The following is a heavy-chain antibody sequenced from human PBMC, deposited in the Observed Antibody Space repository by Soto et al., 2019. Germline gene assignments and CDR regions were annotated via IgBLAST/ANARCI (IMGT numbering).Heavy chain of an antibody. Sequence: SETLSLTCTVSGGSISSGGYYWSWIRQHPGKGLEWVGYIYYSGSTYYNPSLKSRVTISVDTSKNQFSLKLSSVTAADTAVYYCARERFYDFCSGPPTGGMDVWGQGTTVTVSS. CDR1: GGSISSGGYY. CDR3: ARERFYDFCSGPPTGGMDV. CDR2: IYYSGST. V-gene: IGHV4-31*03. D-gene: IGHD3-3*01. J-gene: IGHJ6*02.